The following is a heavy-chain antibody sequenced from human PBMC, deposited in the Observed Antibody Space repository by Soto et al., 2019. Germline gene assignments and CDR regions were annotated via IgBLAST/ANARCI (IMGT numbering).Heavy chain of an antibody. V-gene: IGHV3-23*01. CDR1: GFTFSSYA. CDR3: AKAARRLTISWSGYYFDY. CDR2: ISGSGGST. J-gene: IGHJ4*02. D-gene: IGHD3-3*01. Sequence: GGSLRLSCAASGFTFSSYAMSWVRQAPGKGLEWVSAISGSGGSTYYADSVKGRFTISRDNSKNTLYLQMNSLRAEDTAVYYCAKAARRLTISWSGYYFDYWGQGTLVTVSS.